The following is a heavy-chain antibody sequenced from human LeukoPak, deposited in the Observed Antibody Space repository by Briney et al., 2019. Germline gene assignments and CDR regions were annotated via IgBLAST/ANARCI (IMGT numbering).Heavy chain of an antibody. CDR3: ARDISSTTDY. J-gene: IGHJ4*02. D-gene: IGHD6-13*01. CDR2: IYSGGST. Sequence: GGSLRLSCAASGFTFSSYAMHWVRQAPGKGLEWVSVIYSGGSTYYADSVKGRFTISRDNSKNTLYLQMNSLRAEDTAVYYCARDISSTTDYWGQGTLVTVSS. CDR1: GFTFSSYA. V-gene: IGHV3-66*01.